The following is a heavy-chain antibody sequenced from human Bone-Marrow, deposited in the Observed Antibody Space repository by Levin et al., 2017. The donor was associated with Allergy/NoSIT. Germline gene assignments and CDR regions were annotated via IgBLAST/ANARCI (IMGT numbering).Heavy chain of an antibody. CDR2: IYPGDSDT. CDR3: ARMPDFWSGYYHYYYYYGMDV. D-gene: IGHD3-3*01. CDR1: GYSFTSYW. Sequence: GESLKISCKGSGYSFTSYWIGWVRQMPGKGLEWMGIIYPGDSDTRYSPSFQGQVTISADKSISTAYLQWSSLKVSDTAMYYCARMPDFWSGYYHYYYYYGMDVWGQGTTVTVSS. V-gene: IGHV5-51*01. J-gene: IGHJ6*02.